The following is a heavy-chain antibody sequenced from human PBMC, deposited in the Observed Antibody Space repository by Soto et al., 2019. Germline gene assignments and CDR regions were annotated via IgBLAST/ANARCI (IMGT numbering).Heavy chain of an antibody. CDR1: GGSFSGYY. CDR2: INHSGST. V-gene: IGHV4-34*01. CDR3: ARGWDYELWSGQYYYYRMDC. J-gene: IGHJ6*02. D-gene: IGHD3-3*01. Sequence: SETLSLTCAFYGGSFSGYYWSWIRQPPGKGLEWIGEINHSGSTNYNPSLKSRVNISVDTSKNQFSLKLSSVTAADTAVYYCARGWDYELWSGQYYYYRMDCWGQGTTVVVCS.